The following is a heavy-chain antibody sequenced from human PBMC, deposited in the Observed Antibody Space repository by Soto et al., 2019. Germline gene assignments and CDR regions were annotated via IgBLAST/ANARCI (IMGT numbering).Heavy chain of an antibody. CDR2: INPNSGGT. CDR3: ARVNDSSGYYFDY. D-gene: IGHD3-22*01. V-gene: IGHV1-2*04. J-gene: IGHJ4*02. Sequence: ASVKVSCKASGYTFTGYYMHWVRQAPGQGLEWMGWINPNSGGTNYAQKFQGWVTMTRDTSISTAYMELSRLRSDDTAVYYCARVNDSSGYYFDYWGQGTLVTVS. CDR1: GYTFTGYY.